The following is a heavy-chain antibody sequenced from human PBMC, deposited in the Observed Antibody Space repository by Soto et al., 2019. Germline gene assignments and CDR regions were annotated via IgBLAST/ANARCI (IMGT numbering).Heavy chain of an antibody. CDR1: GFTFSNAW. D-gene: IGHD2-15*01. V-gene: IGHV3-15*07. Sequence: GGSLRLSCAASGFTFSNAWMNWVRQAPGKGLEWVGRIKSKTDGGTTDYAAPVKGRFTIPRDDSKNTLYLQMNSLKTEDTAVYYCTTDWEYCSGGSCYSSYYYYGMDVWGQGTTVTVSS. J-gene: IGHJ6*02. CDR2: IKSKTDGGTT. CDR3: TTDWEYCSGGSCYSSYYYYGMDV.